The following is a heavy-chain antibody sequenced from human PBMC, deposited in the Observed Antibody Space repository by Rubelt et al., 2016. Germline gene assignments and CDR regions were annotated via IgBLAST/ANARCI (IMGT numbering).Heavy chain of an antibody. CDR1: GYTFTSYY. CDR3: ARAPRYDFEDNWFDP. J-gene: IGHJ5*02. D-gene: IGHD3-3*01. CDR2: INPSGGST. Sequence: QVQLVQSGAEVKKPGASVKVSCKASGYTFTSYYMHWVRQAPGQGLEWMGIINPSGGSTSYAQKFQSRCTMTRDTSTSTVYMGLGSLRSEDTAVYYCARAPRYDFEDNWFDPWGQGTLVTVSS. V-gene: IGHV1-46*01.